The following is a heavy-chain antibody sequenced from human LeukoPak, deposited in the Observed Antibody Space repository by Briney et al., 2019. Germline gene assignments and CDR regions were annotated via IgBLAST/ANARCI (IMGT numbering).Heavy chain of an antibody. J-gene: IGHJ4*02. CDR3: VRSMVRGSYPSYFDY. V-gene: IGHV3-20*04. CDR1: GFTFDDYG. D-gene: IGHD3-10*01. CDR2: INWNGGST. Sequence: GGSLRLSCAASGFTFDDYGMSWVRQVPGKGLEWVSGINWNGGSTGYADSVKGRFTISRDNAKNSLYLQMNSLRAEDTAVYYCVRSMVRGSYPSYFDYWGQGTLITVSS.